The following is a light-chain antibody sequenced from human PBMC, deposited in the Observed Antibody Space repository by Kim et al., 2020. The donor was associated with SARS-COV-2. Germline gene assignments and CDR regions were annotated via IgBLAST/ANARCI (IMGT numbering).Light chain of an antibody. J-gene: IGLJ2*01. CDR2: DVN. V-gene: IGLV2-8*01. CDR3: SSYGGSV. CDR1: SSDLGGYNY. Sequence: QSALTQPPSASGSPGQSITISCTGTSSDLGGYNYVSWYQQHPAKAPRLIIYDVNKRPSGVPDRFSGSKSGNTASLTVSGLQAEDEADYYCSSYGGSVFGGGTQLTVL.